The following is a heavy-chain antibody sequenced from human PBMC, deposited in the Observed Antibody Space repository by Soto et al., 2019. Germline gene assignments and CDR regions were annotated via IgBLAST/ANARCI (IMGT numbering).Heavy chain of an antibody. CDR1: GYTFTSYG. CDR2: ISAHNGNT. J-gene: IGHJ4*02. D-gene: IGHD1-1*01. V-gene: IGHV1-18*01. CDR3: ARGRYGDY. Sequence: QVHLVQSGAEVKKPGASVKVSCKASGYTFTSYGITWVRQAPGQGLEWMGWISAHNGNTDYAQKLQGRVIVTRDTATSPAYMELMSLISDATAVYYCARGRYGDYWGQGALVTVSS.